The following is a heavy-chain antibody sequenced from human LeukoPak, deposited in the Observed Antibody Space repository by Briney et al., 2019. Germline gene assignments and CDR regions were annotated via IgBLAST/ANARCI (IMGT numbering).Heavy chain of an antibody. CDR2: INPNSGGT. J-gene: IGHJ4*02. Sequence: ASVKVSCKASGYTFTGYYMHWVRQAPGQGLEWMEWINPNSGGTNYAQKFQGRVTMTTDTSTSTAYMELRSLRSDDTAVYYCARAWGYSGSDFDYWGQGTLVTVSS. V-gene: IGHV1-2*02. CDR1: GYTFTGYY. CDR3: ARAWGYSGSDFDY. D-gene: IGHD1-26*01.